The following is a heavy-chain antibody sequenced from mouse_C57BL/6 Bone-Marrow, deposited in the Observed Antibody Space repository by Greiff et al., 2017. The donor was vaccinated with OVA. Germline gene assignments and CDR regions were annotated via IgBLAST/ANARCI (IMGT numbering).Heavy chain of an antibody. CDR3: ARHTGTFAMDY. D-gene: IGHD4-1*01. V-gene: IGHV5-9*01. CDR1: GFTFSSYT. J-gene: IGHJ4*01. Sequence: EVQLVESGGGLVKPGGSLKLSCAASGFTFSSYTMSWVRQTPETRLEWVATISGGGGNTYYPDSVKGRFTISRDNAKNTLYLQMSSLRSEDTALYYCARHTGTFAMDYWGQGTSVTVSS. CDR2: ISGGGGNT.